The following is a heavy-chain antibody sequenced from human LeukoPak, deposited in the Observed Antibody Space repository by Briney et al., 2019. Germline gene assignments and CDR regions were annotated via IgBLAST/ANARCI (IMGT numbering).Heavy chain of an antibody. CDR1: GGSFSGYY. CDR3: ARGPPYIVVVIAIGFFDS. D-gene: IGHD2-21*01. CDR2: INHSGST. V-gene: IGHV4-34*01. J-gene: IGHJ4*02. Sequence: PSETLSLTCAVYGGSFSGYYWSWIRQPPGKGLEWIGEINHSGSTNYNPSLKSRVTISVDTSKNQFSLKLSSVTAADTAVYYCARGPPYIVVVIAIGFFDSWGQGTLVTVSS.